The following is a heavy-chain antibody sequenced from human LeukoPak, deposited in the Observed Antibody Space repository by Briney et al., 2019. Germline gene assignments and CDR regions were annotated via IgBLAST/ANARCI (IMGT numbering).Heavy chain of an antibody. D-gene: IGHD3-10*01. J-gene: IGHJ6*02. V-gene: IGHV1-8*01. CDR2: MNPNSGNT. CDR3: AREGLGGNYYGSGSYMDV. Sequence: ASVKVSCKASGYTFTSYDINWVRQATGQGLEWMGWMNPNSGNTGYAQKFQGRVTMTRNTSISTAYMELSSLRSEDTAVYYCAREGLGGNYYGSGSYMDVWGQGTTVTVSS. CDR1: GYTFTSYD.